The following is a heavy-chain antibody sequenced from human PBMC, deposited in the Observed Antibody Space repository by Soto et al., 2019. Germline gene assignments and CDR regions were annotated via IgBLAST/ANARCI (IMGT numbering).Heavy chain of an antibody. CDR2: IYYSGST. Sequence: QVQLQESGPGLVKPSETLSLTCTLSGGSISRYYWSWVRQPPGMGLEWIGYIYYSGSTNYNPSLKSRLTKAEDTYKNQFDVKLSTVTAEDTGVFYCAKGSSRSGPWGQGTLVTVSS. J-gene: IGHJ5*02. CDR1: GGSISRYY. CDR3: AKGSSRSGP. D-gene: IGHD2-15*01. V-gene: IGHV4-59*01.